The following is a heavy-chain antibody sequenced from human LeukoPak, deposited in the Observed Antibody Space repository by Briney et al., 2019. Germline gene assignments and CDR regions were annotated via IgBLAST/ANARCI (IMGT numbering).Heavy chain of an antibody. CDR1: GFTFSTSA. Sequence: PGGSLRLSCAASGFTFSTSAMNWVRQAPGKGLQWVSSMNDDTTYYADSVKGRFTIFRDNSKNTLYLQMNSLRAEDTALYYCAEDLPGSGWASHYWGQGTLVTVSS. V-gene: IGHV3-23*01. CDR2: MNDDTT. D-gene: IGHD6-19*01. CDR3: AEDLPGSGWASHY. J-gene: IGHJ4*02.